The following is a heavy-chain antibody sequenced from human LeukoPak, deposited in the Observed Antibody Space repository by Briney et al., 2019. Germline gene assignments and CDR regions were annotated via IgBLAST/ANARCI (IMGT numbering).Heavy chain of an antibody. CDR2: ISSSSTYI. V-gene: IGHV3-21*01. J-gene: IGHJ4*02. D-gene: IGHD6-19*01. CDR1: GFTFSSYS. CDR3: ARDVAVAGKFDY. Sequence: KPGGSLRLSCAASGFTFSSYSMNWVHQAPGKGLEWVSSISSSSTYIYYADSVKGRFTVTRDNAKNSLYLQMNSLRAEDTAVYYCARDVAVAGKFDYWGQGTLVTVSS.